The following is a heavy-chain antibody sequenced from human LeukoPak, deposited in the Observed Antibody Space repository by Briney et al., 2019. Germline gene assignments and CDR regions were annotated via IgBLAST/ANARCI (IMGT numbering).Heavy chain of an antibody. D-gene: IGHD3-22*01. Sequence: GGSLRLSCAASGFSLSGYWMTWVRQAPGKGLEGVANIKDDGSRKHDVDSARGRFTISRDNAKNSLYLDINSLRAEDTAVYYCARECIDGYYESSGYDLWGQGTLVTVSS. V-gene: IGHV3-7*01. J-gene: IGHJ4*02. CDR1: GFSLSGYW. CDR3: ARECIDGYYESSGYDL. CDR2: IKDDGSRK.